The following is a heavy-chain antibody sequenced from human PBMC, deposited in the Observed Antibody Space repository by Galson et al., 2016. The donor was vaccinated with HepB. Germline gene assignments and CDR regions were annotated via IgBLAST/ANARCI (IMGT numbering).Heavy chain of an antibody. CDR2: ISSSSSYI. Sequence: SLRLSCAASGFTFSSYSMNWVRQAPGKGLEWVSSISSSSSYIYYADSVKGRFTISRDNSKNTLYLQMNSLRVEDTAVYYCARDLPPVVTTYYYGMDVWGQGTTVAVSS. CDR1: GFTFSSYS. D-gene: IGHD1-1*01. V-gene: IGHV3-21*01. J-gene: IGHJ6*02. CDR3: ARDLPPVVTTYYYGMDV.